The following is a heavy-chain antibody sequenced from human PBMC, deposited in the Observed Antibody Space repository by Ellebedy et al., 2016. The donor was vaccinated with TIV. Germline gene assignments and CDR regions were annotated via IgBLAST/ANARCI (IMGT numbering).Heavy chain of an antibody. CDR2: ISSSSSTI. CDR1: GFTFSSYS. CDR3: ARGLTMYYFDY. D-gene: IGHD3-10*02. J-gene: IGHJ4*02. V-gene: IGHV3-48*02. Sequence: ETLSLTCAASGFTFSSYSMNWVRQAPGKGLEWVSYISSSSSTIYYADSVKGRFTISRDNAKNSLYLQMTSLRDEDTAVYYCARGLTMYYFDYWGQGTLVTVSS.